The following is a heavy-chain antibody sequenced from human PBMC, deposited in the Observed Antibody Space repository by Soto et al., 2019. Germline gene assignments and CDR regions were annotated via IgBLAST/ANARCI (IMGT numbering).Heavy chain of an antibody. Sequence: ASVKVSCNVSGYTRTELSMHWLRQAPGKGLEWMGGFDPEDGETIYAQKFQGRVTMTEDTSTDTAYMELSSLRSEDTAVYYCATKAALGYCTNGVCSRFHFDYWG. D-gene: IGHD2-8*01. CDR1: GYTRTELS. V-gene: IGHV1-24*01. CDR3: ATKAALGYCTNGVCSRFHFDY. CDR2: FDPEDGET. J-gene: IGHJ4*01.